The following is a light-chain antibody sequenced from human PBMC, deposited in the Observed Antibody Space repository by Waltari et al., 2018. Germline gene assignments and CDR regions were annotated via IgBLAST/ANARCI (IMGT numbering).Light chain of an antibody. Sequence: DIQMTQSPSSLSASVGDRVTITCRATQSITSSLNWYQQRPGKATKLLIYAASSLHSGVPSRCGGSGSATDFTLTINSLQPEDFATYYCQQSHSSPLTFGGGTKVEN. CDR2: AAS. CDR3: QQSHSSPLT. J-gene: IGKJ4*01. CDR1: QSITSS. V-gene: IGKV1-39*01.